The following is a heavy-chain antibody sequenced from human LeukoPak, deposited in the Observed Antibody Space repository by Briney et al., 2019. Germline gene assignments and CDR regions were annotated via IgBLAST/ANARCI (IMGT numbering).Heavy chain of an antibody. CDR1: GYTFTGYY. CDR3: ARVNERGSGSYYHFDY. J-gene: IGHJ4*02. D-gene: IGHD3-10*01. Sequence: GASVTLSCKASGYTFTGYYMHWVRQAPGQGLEWMGGIYPNSGGTNYAQKFQGRVTMTRDTSITTAYMELSRLSSDDTAVYYCARVNERGSGSYYHFDYWGQGTLVTVFS. CDR2: IYPNSGGT. V-gene: IGHV1-2*02.